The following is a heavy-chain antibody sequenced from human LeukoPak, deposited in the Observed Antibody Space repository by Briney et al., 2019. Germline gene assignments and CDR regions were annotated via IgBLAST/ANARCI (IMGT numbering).Heavy chain of an antibody. V-gene: IGHV3-48*01. Sequence: PGGSLRLSCAASGFTFSSYSMNWVRQAPGKGLEWVSYISSSSSTIYYADSVKGRFTISRDNSKNTLYLQMNSLRAEDTAVYYCTRRAGAHSHPYDYWGQGTLVTVSS. CDR2: ISSSSSTI. J-gene: IGHJ4*02. D-gene: IGHD4/OR15-4a*01. CDR1: GFTFSSYS. CDR3: TRRAGAHSHPYDY.